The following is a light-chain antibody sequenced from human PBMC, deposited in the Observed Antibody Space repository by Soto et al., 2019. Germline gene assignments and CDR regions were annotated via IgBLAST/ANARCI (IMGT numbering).Light chain of an antibody. J-gene: IGKJ4*01. CDR2: AVS. V-gene: IGKV1-39*01. CDR1: HSVANL. CDR3: QQSYGIPLT. Sequence: DIPMTQSPSSLSASVGDRITITCRASHSVANLLNWYQQKPGRAPYLLIYAVSNLQSGVPSRFSGTGTGTDFSLTISSLQPEDFATYYCQQSYGIPLTFGGGTKVEIK.